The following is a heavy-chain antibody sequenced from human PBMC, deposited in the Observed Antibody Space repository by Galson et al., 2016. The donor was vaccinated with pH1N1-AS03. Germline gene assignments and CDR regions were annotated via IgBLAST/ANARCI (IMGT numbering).Heavy chain of an antibody. CDR2: ISHSGST. CDR1: GDSISNTIW. D-gene: IGHD5-18*01. Sequence: SETLSLTCEVSGDSISNTIWWTWVRQPPGKGLEWIGEISHSGSTNYNPSLKSRVTTSIDWSKNQLSLHLTSITAADTAVYYCARLDGRAGYGHHLWFDPWGQGTLVTVSS. J-gene: IGHJ5*02. CDR3: ARLDGRAGYGHHLWFDP. V-gene: IGHV4-4*02.